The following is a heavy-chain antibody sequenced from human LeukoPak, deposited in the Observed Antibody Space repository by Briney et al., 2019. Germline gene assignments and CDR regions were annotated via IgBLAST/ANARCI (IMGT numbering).Heavy chain of an antibody. CDR3: ARDSRFDWIFDY. CDR2: INWNGGST. CDR1: GFTFDDYG. J-gene: IGHJ4*02. Sequence: GGSLRLSCAASGFTFDDYGMSWVRQAPGKGLEWVSGINWNGGSTGYADSVKGRFTISRDNAKNSLYLQMNSLRAEDTALYHCARDSRFDWIFDYWGQGTLVTVSS. D-gene: IGHD3-9*01. V-gene: IGHV3-20*01.